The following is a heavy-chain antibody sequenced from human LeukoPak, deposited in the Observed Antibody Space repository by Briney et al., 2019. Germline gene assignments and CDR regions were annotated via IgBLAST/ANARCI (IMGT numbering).Heavy chain of an antibody. D-gene: IGHD3-10*01. CDR2: INEDGTTI. Sequence: GGSLRLSCAASGFTVGSYWVHWVRQAPGKGLVWVSRINEDGTTINYADSVKGRFTISRDNAKNTLYLQMDSLRAEDTAVYYCVRDFGGSRDYWGQGTLVIVSS. V-gene: IGHV3-74*01. CDR3: VRDFGGSRDY. CDR1: GFTVGSYW. J-gene: IGHJ4*02.